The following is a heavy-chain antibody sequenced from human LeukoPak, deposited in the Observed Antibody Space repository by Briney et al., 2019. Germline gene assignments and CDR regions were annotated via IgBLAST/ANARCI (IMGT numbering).Heavy chain of an antibody. CDR2: ISPTGSTT. J-gene: IGHJ4*02. V-gene: IGHV3-74*01. D-gene: IGHD6-6*01. Sequence: PGGSLRLSCTASGFSFSEHWMHWARQLPGKGLVWVPRISPTGSTTSYADSVKGRFTVSRDNAKNTLYLQVNNLRAEDTAVYYCARGPNSNWSGLDFWGQGTLLTVSS. CDR3: ARGPNSNWSGLDF. CDR1: GFSFSEHW.